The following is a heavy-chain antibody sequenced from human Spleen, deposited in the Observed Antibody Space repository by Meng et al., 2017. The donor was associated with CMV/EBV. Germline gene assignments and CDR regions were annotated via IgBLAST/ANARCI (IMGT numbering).Heavy chain of an antibody. J-gene: IGHJ3*02. CDR1: GFSVNSNF. D-gene: IGHD3-22*01. CDR2: IYTGGIT. V-gene: IGHV3-53*05. Sequence: GESLKISCAASGFSVNSNFMNWVRQAPGKGLEWVSVIYTGGITYYADSVKGRFTISRDNSKNTLYLQMNSLRAEDTAVYYCASLVVITTGGAFDIWGQGTMVTVSS. CDR3: ASLVVITTGGAFDI.